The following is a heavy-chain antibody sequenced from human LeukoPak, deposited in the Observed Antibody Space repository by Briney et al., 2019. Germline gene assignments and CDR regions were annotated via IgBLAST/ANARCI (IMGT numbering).Heavy chain of an antibody. CDR1: GGSFSGYH. Sequence: SETLSLTCAVYGGSFSGYHWSWIRQPPGKGLEWIGEINHSGSTNYNPSLKSRVTISVDTSKNQFSLKLSSVTAADTAVYYCARGVYYDSSGYWWPNYYMDVWGKGTTVTVSS. V-gene: IGHV4-34*01. J-gene: IGHJ6*03. CDR2: INHSGST. D-gene: IGHD3-22*01. CDR3: ARGVYYDSSGYWWPNYYMDV.